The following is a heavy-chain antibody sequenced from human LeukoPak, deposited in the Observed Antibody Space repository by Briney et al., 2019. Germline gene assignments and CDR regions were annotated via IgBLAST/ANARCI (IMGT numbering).Heavy chain of an antibody. Sequence: GGSLTLSCAASGFTFCNFGMHWVRQAPGQGLEWVTFIRYDGTSDFYADSVKARFTISRDNSQNTVSLQLNNLKIEDTAVYYSARDARWLEYYFDYWGQGTLVTVSS. CDR3: ARDARWLEYYFDY. V-gene: IGHV3-30*02. J-gene: IGHJ4*02. CDR1: GFTFCNFG. CDR2: IRYDGTSD. D-gene: IGHD5-24*01.